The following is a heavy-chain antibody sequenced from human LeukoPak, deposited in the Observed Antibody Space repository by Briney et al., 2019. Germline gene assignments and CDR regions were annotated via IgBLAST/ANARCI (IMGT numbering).Heavy chain of an antibody. V-gene: IGHV3-11*01. CDR1: GFPFNDY. CDR2: ISTSSVTI. Sequence: PGGSLRLSCAASGFPFNDYLSWIRQAPGRGLEWVSYISTSSVTIYYADSVKGRFTISRDNAKNSLYLQMNSLRAEDTAVYYCARAGFGDTIVDFWGQGTLVTVSS. CDR3: ARAGFGDTIVDF. J-gene: IGHJ4*02. D-gene: IGHD2-21*01.